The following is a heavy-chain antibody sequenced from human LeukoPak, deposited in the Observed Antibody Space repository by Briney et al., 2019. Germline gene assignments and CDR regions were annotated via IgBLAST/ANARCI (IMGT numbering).Heavy chain of an antibody. V-gene: IGHV3-23*01. Sequence: PGGSLRLSCAASGFTFSSYAMSWVRQAPGKGLEWVSAISGSGGSTYYADSVKGRSTISRDNSKNTLYLQMNSLKAEDTAIYYCAKDKSSRLLPQPYSYGMDVWGQGTTVTVSS. J-gene: IGHJ6*02. D-gene: IGHD3-22*01. CDR1: GFTFSSYA. CDR2: ISGSGGST. CDR3: AKDKSSRLLPQPYSYGMDV.